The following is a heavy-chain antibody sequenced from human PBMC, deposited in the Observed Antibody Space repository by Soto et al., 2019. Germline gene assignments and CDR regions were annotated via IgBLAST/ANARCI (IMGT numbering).Heavy chain of an antibody. V-gene: IGHV3-23*01. CDR1: GFSFSSYA. J-gene: IGHJ6*02. Sequence: GGSLRLSCAASGFSFSSYAMNWVRQAPGKGLEWVSATSGSGESKFYADSVRGRFTISRDNSKNTIYLQLNSLTAEDTAIYFCAKDLTYQPRGMDGWGQGTTGTVSS. CDR3: AKDLTYQPRGMDG. CDR2: TSGSGESK. D-gene: IGHD2-2*01.